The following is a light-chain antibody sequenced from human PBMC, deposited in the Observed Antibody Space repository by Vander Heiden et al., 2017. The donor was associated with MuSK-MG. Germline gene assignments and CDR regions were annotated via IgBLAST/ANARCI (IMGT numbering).Light chain of an antibody. CDR3: SAFTNADTVL. CDR2: EVS. J-gene: IGLJ2*01. Sequence: QSALTQPASVSASPGQSITISCTGTSNDVGGWKYVSWYQQHPGKAPKLILFEVSKRPAGISSRFSGSKSGNAASLTISGLHPEDDSDYCCSAFTNADTVLFGGGTKVTVL. V-gene: IGLV2-14*01. CDR1: SNDVGGWKY.